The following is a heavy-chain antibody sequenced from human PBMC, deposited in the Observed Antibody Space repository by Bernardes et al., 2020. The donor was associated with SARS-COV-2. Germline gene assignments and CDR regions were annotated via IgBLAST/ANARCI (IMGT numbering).Heavy chain of an antibody. CDR1: GFTFSTNA. CDR2: LSASGDST. J-gene: IGHJ4*02. D-gene: IGHD3-22*01. V-gene: IGHV3-23*01. CDR3: AKLSRENYFDTGGYRVHFES. Sequence: GGSLRLSCAASGFTFSTNAMSWVRQAPGKGLEWVSSLSASGDSTHYGDSVTGRFRISRDNSKNTLYLQLNSLRAEDTATYFCAKLSRENYFDTGGYRVHFESGGQGARGSVSS.